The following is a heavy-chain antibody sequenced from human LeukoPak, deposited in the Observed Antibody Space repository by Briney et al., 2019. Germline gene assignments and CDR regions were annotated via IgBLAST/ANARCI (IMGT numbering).Heavy chain of an antibody. J-gene: IGHJ5*02. V-gene: IGHV3-7*01. D-gene: IGHD2-2*01. CDR1: GFTFSRYW. CDR3: ARDCSSTSCYRGGFDP. CDR2: IKQDGSEK. Sequence: GGSLRLSCAASGFTFSRYWMSWVRQAPGKGLEWVANIKQDGSEKYYVDSVKGRFTISRDNAKNSLYLQMNSLRVEDTAVYYCARDCSSTSCYRGGFDPWGQGTLVTVSS.